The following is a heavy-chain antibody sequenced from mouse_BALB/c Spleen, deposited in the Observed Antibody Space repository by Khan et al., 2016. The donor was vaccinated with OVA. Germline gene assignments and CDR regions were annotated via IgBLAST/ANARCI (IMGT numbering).Heavy chain of an antibody. CDR3: ARGGRSGPAWFTS. CDR2: IRYDGDY. D-gene: IGHD3-1*01. CDR1: GYSITSGYF. J-gene: IGHJ3*01. Sequence: EVQLQESGPGLVKPSQSLSLTCSVSGYSITSGYFWNWIRQFPGNKLEWMGYIRYDGDYNYNPSLKNRISIIRDTSKNQFFLRLNSVTPEDTATYYAARGGRSGPAWFTSWGQGTLLTVSA. V-gene: IGHV3-6*02.